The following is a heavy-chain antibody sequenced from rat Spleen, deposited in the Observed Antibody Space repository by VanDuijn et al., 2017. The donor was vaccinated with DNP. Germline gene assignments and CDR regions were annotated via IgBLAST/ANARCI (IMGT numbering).Heavy chain of an antibody. CDR2: ISPSGAST. CDR1: GFTFSKHD. Sequence: EVHLVESGGGLVQPGRSLKLSCVASGFTFSKHDMAWVRQTPTKGLEWVASISPSGASTYYRDSVKGRFTVSRDNSKSTLYLQMDSLRSEDTATYYCARQGGTFDYWGQGVMVTVSS. CDR3: ARQGGTFDY. J-gene: IGHJ2*01. V-gene: IGHV5-25*01.